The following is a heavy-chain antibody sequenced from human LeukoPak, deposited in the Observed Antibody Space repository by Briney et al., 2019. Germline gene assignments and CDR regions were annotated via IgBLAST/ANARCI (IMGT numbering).Heavy chain of an antibody. D-gene: IGHD6-13*01. Sequence: GGSLRLSCAASGFTFSSYGMHWVRQAPGKGLEWVAFIRYDGSNKYYADSVKGRFTISRDNAKNSLYLQMNSLRAEDTAVYYCATSRGSWPDYFDYWGQGTLVSVSS. CDR1: GFTFSSYG. CDR3: ATSRGSWPDYFDY. CDR2: IRYDGSNK. J-gene: IGHJ4*02. V-gene: IGHV3-30*02.